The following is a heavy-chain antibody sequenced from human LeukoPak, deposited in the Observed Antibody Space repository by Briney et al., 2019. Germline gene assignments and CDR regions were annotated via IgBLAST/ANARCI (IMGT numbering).Heavy chain of an antibody. CDR2: INPNSGGT. V-gene: IGHV1-2*06. J-gene: IGHJ4*02. CDR1: GYTFTGYY. D-gene: IGHD2-2*02. CDR3: ARDRWDKGTAIPGGD. Sequence: ASVKVSCKASGYTFTGYYMHWVRQAPGQGLEWMGRINPNSGGTTYAQKFQGRVTMTRDTSISTAYMELSRLRSDDTAVYYCARDRWDKGTAIPGGDWGQGTLVTVSS.